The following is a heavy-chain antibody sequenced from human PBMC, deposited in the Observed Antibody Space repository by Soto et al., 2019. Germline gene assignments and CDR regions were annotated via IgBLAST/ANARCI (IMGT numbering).Heavy chain of an antibody. V-gene: IGHV4-59*01. J-gene: IGHJ5*02. CDR2: IYYSGST. CDR1: GGSISSYY. CDR3: ARASGYYGSGSYLDWFDP. D-gene: IGHD3-10*01. Sequence: SETLSLTCTVSGGSISSYYWSWIRQPPGKGLEWIGYIYYSGSTNYNPSLKSRVTISVDTSKNQFSLKLSSVTAADTAVYYCARASGYYGSGSYLDWFDPWGQGTLVTVST.